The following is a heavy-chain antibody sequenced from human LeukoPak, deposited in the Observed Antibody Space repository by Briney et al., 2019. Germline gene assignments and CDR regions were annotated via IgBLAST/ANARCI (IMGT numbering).Heavy chain of an antibody. J-gene: IGHJ6*02. CDR2: IYSGGST. D-gene: IGHD6-13*01. Sequence: GGSLRLSCAASGFTVSSNYMSWVRQAPGKGLEWVSVIYSGGSTYYADSVKGRFTISRDNSKNTLYLQMNSLRAEDTAVYYCARGKGSSMYYYYGMDVWGQGTTVTVSS. V-gene: IGHV3-66*01. CDR1: GFTVSSNY. CDR3: ARGKGSSMYYYYGMDV.